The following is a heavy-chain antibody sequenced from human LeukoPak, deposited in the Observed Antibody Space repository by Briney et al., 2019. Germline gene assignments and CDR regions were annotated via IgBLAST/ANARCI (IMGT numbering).Heavy chain of an antibody. Sequence: ASVKVSCKASGYTFTGYYMHWVRQAPGQGLEWMGGIIPIFGTANYAQKFQGRVTITADESTSTAYMELSSLRSEDTAVHYCASEGASDYYDSSGYYFQFDYWGQGTLVTVSS. D-gene: IGHD3-22*01. J-gene: IGHJ4*02. CDR3: ASEGASDYYDSSGYYFQFDY. V-gene: IGHV1-69*13. CDR2: IIPIFGTA. CDR1: GYTFTGYY.